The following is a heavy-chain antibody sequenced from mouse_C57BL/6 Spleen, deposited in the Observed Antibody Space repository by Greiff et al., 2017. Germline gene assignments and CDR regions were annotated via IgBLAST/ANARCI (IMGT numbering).Heavy chain of an antibody. Sequence: VQLQESGAELVRPGASVTLSCKASGYTFTDYEMHWVKQTPVHGLEWIGAIDPETGGTAYNQKFKGKAILTADKSSSTAYMALRSLTSEDSAVYYCTRADDYDENFDYWGQGTTLTVSS. J-gene: IGHJ2*01. D-gene: IGHD2-4*01. CDR1: GYTFTDYE. CDR2: IDPETGGT. V-gene: IGHV1-15*01. CDR3: TRADDYDENFDY.